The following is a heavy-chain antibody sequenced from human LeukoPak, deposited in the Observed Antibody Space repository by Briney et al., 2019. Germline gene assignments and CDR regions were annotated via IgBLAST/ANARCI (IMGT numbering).Heavy chain of an antibody. CDR3: ARELLLRGYCSSTSCYTRRFDY. Sequence: PGGSLRLSCAASGFTFSTYWMHWVRQGPGKGLVWVSRINGDGSTTHYADSVKGRFTISRDNAKNTLYLQMNSLRAEDTAVYYCARELLLRGYCSSTSCYTRRFDYWGQGTLVTVSS. CDR1: GFTFSTYW. V-gene: IGHV3-74*01. CDR2: INGDGSTT. D-gene: IGHD2-2*02. J-gene: IGHJ4*02.